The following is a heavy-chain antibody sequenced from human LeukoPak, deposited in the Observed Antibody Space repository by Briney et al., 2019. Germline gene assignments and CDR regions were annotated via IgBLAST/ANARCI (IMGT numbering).Heavy chain of an antibody. Sequence: SETLSLTCAVSGGSFSGYYWSWIRQPPGKGLGWIGEIIHSGSTNYNPALKSRGTISVDTSKNQFSLKLSSVTAGDTAVYYCARGRRGGDYVWGSYRFDYWGQGTLVTVSS. D-gene: IGHD3-16*02. CDR3: ARGRRGGDYVWGSYRFDY. CDR2: IIHSGST. CDR1: GGSFSGYY. V-gene: IGHV4-34*12. J-gene: IGHJ4*02.